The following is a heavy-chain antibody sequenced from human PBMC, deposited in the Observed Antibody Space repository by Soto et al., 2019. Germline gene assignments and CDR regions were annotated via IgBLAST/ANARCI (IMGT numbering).Heavy chain of an antibody. V-gene: IGHV3-30*18. CDR2: ISYDGSNK. D-gene: IGHD5-18*01. CDR1: GFVFRDYS. J-gene: IGHJ4*02. Sequence: PGGSLRLSCTASGFVFRDYSMHWVRQAPAKGLEWMALISYDGSNKFHVDSVKGRFTISRDNSKNTLYLQMNGLRPEDSAVYYCAKPGGYSYGTPYFDSWGQGALVTVSS. CDR3: AKPGGYSYGTPYFDS.